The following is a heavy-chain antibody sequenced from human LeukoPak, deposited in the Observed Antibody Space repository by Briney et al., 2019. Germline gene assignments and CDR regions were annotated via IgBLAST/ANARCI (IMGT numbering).Heavy chain of an antibody. V-gene: IGHV1-69*04. CDR3: ARPSRFGFYAMDV. CDR2: IISVLNMA. Sequence: ASVKVSCKTSGGTHSSYVFNWVRQAPGQGLEWMGRIISVLNMADYAQKFQGRVTITADSSTSTAYMELSSLRSEDTAVYYCARPSRFGFYAMDVWGPGTTVIVS. CDR1: GGTHSSYV. J-gene: IGHJ6*02. D-gene: IGHD3-3*01.